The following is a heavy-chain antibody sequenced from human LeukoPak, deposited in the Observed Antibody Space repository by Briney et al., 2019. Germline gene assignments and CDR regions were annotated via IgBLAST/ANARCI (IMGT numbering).Heavy chain of an antibody. CDR3: ARGLLADYGDYVLNWYFDL. J-gene: IGHJ2*01. CDR2: IDISGST. CDR1: GDSISNYY. D-gene: IGHD4-17*01. V-gene: IGHV4-4*07. Sequence: PSETLSLTCTVSGDSISNYYWSWIRQPAGKGLEWIGRIDISGSTNNNPSLKRRVSMSVDTSKNQFSLKLSSVTAADTAVYYCARGLLADYGDYVLNWYFDLWGRGTLVTVSS.